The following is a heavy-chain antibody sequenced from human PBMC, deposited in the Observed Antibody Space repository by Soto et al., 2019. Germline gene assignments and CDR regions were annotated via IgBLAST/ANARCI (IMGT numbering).Heavy chain of an antibody. Sequence: GGSLRLSCAASGFTFSSYAMHWVRQAPGKGLEWVAVISYDGSNKYYADSVKGRFTISRDNSKNTLYLQMNSLRAEDTAVYYCARDDLVGATILYYFDYWGQGTLVTVSS. J-gene: IGHJ4*02. CDR3: ARDDLVGATILYYFDY. D-gene: IGHD5-12*01. CDR2: ISYDGSNK. V-gene: IGHV3-30-3*01. CDR1: GFTFSSYA.